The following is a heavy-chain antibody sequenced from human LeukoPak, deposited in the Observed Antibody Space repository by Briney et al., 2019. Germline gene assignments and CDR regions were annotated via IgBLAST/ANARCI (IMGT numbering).Heavy chain of an antibody. CDR1: GFTVSGNY. J-gene: IGHJ6*02. V-gene: IGHV3-66*01. D-gene: IGHD3-10*01. CDR2: IYNDGST. Sequence: PGGSLRLSCAASGFTVSGNYMTWVRQAPGKGLEWVSVIYNDGSTYFADSVKGRFTISRDNSKNTLYLQMNSLRAEDTAVYYCAREERYYGSGSYPPSGTGYYGMDVWGQGTTVTVSS. CDR3: AREERYYGSGSYPPSGTGYYGMDV.